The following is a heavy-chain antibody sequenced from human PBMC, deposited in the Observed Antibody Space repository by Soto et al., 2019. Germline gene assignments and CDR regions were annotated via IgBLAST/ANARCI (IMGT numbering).Heavy chain of an antibody. CDR1: GYRFTSYW. J-gene: IGHJ6*04. D-gene: IGHD5-18*01. Sequence: GASLKISSKGSGYRFTSYWIGWVRQMPGKGLEWMGIIYPGDSDTRYSPSFQGQVTISADKSISTAYLQWSSLKASDTARDYCARCETAMVTHSYCGIDGWGNGTKVTVSS. CDR3: ARCETAMVTHSYCGIDG. CDR2: IYPGDSDT. V-gene: IGHV5-51*01.